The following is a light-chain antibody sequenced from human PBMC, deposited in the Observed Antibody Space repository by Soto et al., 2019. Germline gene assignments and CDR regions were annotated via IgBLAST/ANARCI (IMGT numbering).Light chain of an antibody. Sequence: DIVLTQSPDSLAVSLGERATINCKSSQSVLYSPNNKSNLGWFQQKPGQPPKLLFYWASTRESGVPDRFSGSGSGTDFSLTISSLQAEDVAVYYCQQYYSIPWTFGQGTKVEIK. J-gene: IGKJ1*01. CDR2: WAS. CDR3: QQYYSIPWT. V-gene: IGKV4-1*01. CDR1: QSVLYSPNNKSN.